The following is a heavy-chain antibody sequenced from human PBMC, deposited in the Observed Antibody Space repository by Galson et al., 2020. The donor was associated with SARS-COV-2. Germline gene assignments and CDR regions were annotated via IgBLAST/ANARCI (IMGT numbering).Heavy chain of an antibody. D-gene: IGHD4-17*01. CDR2: IYYSGST. CDR3: ARDPGETTGGMDV. CDR1: GGSISGYY. J-gene: IGHJ6*02. V-gene: IGHV4-30-4*01. Sequence: ETSETLSLTCTVSGGSISGYYWSWIRQPPGKGLEWIGYIYYSGSTYYNPSLKSRVTISVDTSKNQFSLKLSSVTAADTAVYYCARDPGETTGGMDVWGQGTTVTVSS.